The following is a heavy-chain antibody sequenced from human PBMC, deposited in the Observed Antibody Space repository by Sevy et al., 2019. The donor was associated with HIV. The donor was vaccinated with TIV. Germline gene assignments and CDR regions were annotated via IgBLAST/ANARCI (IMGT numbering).Heavy chain of an antibody. CDR3: TTLSSPMPDSGWYDFFDH. V-gene: IGHV3-7*01. Sequence: GGSLRLSCAASGFTFRTYWMSWVRQAPGKGLEWVANIKPDGSDKNYMDSVKGRFTISRDNAKNSLYLHVSSLRAEDTAVYYCTTLSSPMPDSGWYDFFDHWGQGTLVTVSS. CDR1: GFTFRTYW. D-gene: IGHD6-19*01. CDR2: IKPDGSDK. J-gene: IGHJ4*02.